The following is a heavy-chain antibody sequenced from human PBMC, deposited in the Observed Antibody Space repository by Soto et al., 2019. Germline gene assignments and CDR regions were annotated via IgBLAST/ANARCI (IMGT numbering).Heavy chain of an antibody. CDR1: GGTFSSYT. Sequence: QVQLVQSGAEVKKTGSSVKVSCKASGGTFSSYTISWVRQAPGHGLEWMGRIIPILAIANYAQKFQGRVTMTADNSTSTALMELSSVRSVDSAVYYCARGISTGWGTFDYWGHGTLVTVSS. V-gene: IGHV1-69*02. CDR3: ARGISTGWGTFDY. CDR2: IIPILAIA. J-gene: IGHJ4*01. D-gene: IGHD7-27*01.